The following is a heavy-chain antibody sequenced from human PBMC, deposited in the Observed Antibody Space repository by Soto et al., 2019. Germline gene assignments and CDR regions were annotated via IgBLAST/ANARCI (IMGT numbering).Heavy chain of an antibody. Sequence: QVQLVQSGGEVKKPGASVMVSCKASDYIFTSYGISWVRQAPGQGLEWVGWISAYNGDTNYAQRFQGRVTVTTDTSTSTAYSELRSLRSDDTAVYYCARAGDALDFWGQGTMVTVSS. CDR3: ARAGDALDF. CDR2: ISAYNGDT. J-gene: IGHJ3*01. V-gene: IGHV1-18*01. D-gene: IGHD7-27*01. CDR1: DYIFTSYG.